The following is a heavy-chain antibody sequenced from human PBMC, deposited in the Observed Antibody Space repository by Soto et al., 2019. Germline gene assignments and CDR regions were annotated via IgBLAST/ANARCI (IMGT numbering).Heavy chain of an antibody. CDR2: IWYDGSNK. J-gene: IGHJ6*02. Sequence: PGGSLRLSCAASGFTFSSYGMHWVRQAPGKGLEWVAVIWYDGSNKYYADSVKGRFTISRDNSKNTLYLQMNSLRAEDTAVYYCARGGDFYDILTSNYYYSGMDVWGQGTTVTVSS. CDR1: GFTFSSYG. CDR3: ARGGDFYDILTSNYYYSGMDV. V-gene: IGHV3-33*01. D-gene: IGHD3-9*01.